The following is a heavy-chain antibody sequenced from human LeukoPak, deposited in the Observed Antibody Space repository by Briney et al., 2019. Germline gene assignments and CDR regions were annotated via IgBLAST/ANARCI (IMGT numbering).Heavy chain of an antibody. D-gene: IGHD6-19*01. Sequence: ASVKVSCKASGYTFTSYYMHWVRQAPGQGLEWMGIINPSGGSTSYAQKFQGRVTMTRDTSTSTVYMELSSLRSEDTAVYYCARGLTPNRQQWLVGWFDPWGQGTLVTVSS. CDR1: GYTFTSYY. CDR3: ARGLTPNRQQWLVGWFDP. CDR2: INPSGGST. V-gene: IGHV1-46*01. J-gene: IGHJ5*02.